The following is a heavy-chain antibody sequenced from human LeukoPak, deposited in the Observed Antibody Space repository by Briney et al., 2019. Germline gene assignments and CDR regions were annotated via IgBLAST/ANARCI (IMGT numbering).Heavy chain of an antibody. CDR3: AKSTYYYGSGEGSNYSYFDL. V-gene: IGHV1-69*13. Sequence: ASVKVSCKTSGGTFSRFAISWVRQAPGQGLEWMGGIIPISGPANYAQKFQGRVTITADESTSTAYMELSSLRSEDTALYYCAKSTYYYGSGEGSNYSYFDLWGRGTLVTVSS. CDR1: GGTFSRFA. D-gene: IGHD3-10*01. J-gene: IGHJ2*01. CDR2: IIPISGPA.